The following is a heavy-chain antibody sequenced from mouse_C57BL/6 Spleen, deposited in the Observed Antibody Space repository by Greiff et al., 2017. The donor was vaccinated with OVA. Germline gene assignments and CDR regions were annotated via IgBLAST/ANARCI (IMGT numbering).Heavy chain of an antibody. CDR3: ARRSNSPYAMDY. D-gene: IGHD2-5*01. CDR2: IYPGDGDT. Sequence: VQLQQSGAELVKPGASVKISCKASGYAFSSYWMNWVKQRPGKGLEWIGQIYPGDGDTNYNGKFKGKATLTADKSSSTAYMQLSSLTSEDSAVYFCARRSNSPYAMDYWGQGTSVTVSS. V-gene: IGHV1-80*01. CDR1: GYAFSSYW. J-gene: IGHJ4*01.